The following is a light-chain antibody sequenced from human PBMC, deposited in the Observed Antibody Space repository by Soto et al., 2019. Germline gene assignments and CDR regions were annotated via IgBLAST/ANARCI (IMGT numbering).Light chain of an antibody. CDR2: EVS. CDR1: SSDVGGYKY. CDR3: NSYTSSSTWV. Sequence: QSALTQPASVSGSPGQSTTISCTGTSSDVGGYKYVSWYQQHPGKAPKLMIYEVSDRPSGVSNRFSGSKSGNTASLTISGPQAEDEADYYCNSYTSSSTWVFGGGTKLTVL. J-gene: IGLJ3*02. V-gene: IGLV2-14*01.